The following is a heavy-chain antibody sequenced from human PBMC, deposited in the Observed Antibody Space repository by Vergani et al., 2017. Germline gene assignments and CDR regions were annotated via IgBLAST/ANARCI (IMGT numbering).Heavy chain of an antibody. V-gene: IGHV3-33*01. CDR3: ARDHGGYVYPDY. CDR2: IWYDGSNK. Sequence: QVQLVESGGGVVQPGRSLRLSCAASGFTFSSYGMHWVRQAPGKGLEWVAVIWYDGSNKYYADSVKGRFTISRDNSKNTLYLQMNSLRAEDTAVYYCARDHGGYVYPDYWGQGTLVTVSS. D-gene: IGHD5-12*01. J-gene: IGHJ4*02. CDR1: GFTFSSYG.